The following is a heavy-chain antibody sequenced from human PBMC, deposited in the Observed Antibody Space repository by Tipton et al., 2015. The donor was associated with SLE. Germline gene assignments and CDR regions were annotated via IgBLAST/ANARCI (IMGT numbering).Heavy chain of an antibody. CDR1: GFTFSSYG. Sequence: SLRLSCVVSGFTFSSYGIHWVRQAPGKGLEWVAVIWHDGSNKYYADSVKGRFTISRDNSKNTLYLQMNSLRAEDTAMYYCARESTIFGVVTAPDYWGQGTLVTVSS. J-gene: IGHJ4*02. V-gene: IGHV3-33*01. D-gene: IGHD3-3*01. CDR2: IWHDGSNK. CDR3: ARESTIFGVVTAPDY.